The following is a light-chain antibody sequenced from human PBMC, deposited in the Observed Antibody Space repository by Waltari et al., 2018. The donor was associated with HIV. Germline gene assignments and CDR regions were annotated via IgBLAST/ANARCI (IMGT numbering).Light chain of an antibody. J-gene: IGLJ2*01. CDR2: KNK. Sequence: QSVLTQPPSISGAPGQRITVSCSGTSSTLGAGSDVHWYQQLPGTAPKLLLYKNKNRPSGVPDRFSASKSDASASLAITGLQAADEGDYFCQSYDTSLSAWVFGGGTRLTVL. CDR3: QSYDTSLSAWV. V-gene: IGLV1-40*03. CDR1: SSTLGAGSD.